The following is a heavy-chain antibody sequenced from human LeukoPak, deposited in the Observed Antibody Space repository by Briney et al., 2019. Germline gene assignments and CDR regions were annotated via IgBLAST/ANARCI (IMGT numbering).Heavy chain of an antibody. CDR1: GYSISSSNW. D-gene: IGHD2-21*02. CDR2: IYYSGST. CDR3: ARSRPSNCGGDCYPDRSAFDI. V-gene: IGHV4-28*01. Sequence: SDTLSLTCAVSGYSISSSNWWGWIRQPPGKGLAWIGYIYYSGSTYYNPSLKSRVTMSVDTSKNQFSLKLSSVTAVDTAVYYCARSRPSNCGGDCYPDRSAFDIWGQGTMVTVSS. J-gene: IGHJ3*02.